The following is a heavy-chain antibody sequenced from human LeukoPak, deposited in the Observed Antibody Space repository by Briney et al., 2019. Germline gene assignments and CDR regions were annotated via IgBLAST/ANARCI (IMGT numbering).Heavy chain of an antibody. V-gene: IGHV1-18*01. Sequence: GASVKVSCKASGYTFTSYGISWVRQAPGQGLGWMGWISAYNGNTNYAQKLQDRVTMTTDTSTSTAYMELRSLRSDDTAVYYCARTNVYYYASSDYYPYFDYWAQGTLVTVSS. CDR3: ARTNVYYYASSDYYPYFDY. J-gene: IGHJ4*02. CDR1: GYTFTSYG. CDR2: ISAYNGNT. D-gene: IGHD3-22*01.